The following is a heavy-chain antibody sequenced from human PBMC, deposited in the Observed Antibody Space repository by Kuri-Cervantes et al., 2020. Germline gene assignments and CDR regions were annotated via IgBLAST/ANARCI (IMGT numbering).Heavy chain of an antibody. D-gene: IGHD2/OR15-2a*01. CDR2: IRSKANTYAT. Sequence: GESLKISCAASGFTFSGSAMHWVRQASGKGLEWVGRIRSKANTYATAYAASVKGRFTISRDDSKNTAFLQMNSLKTEDTAVYYCARIYDNAFDIWGQGTMVTVSS. J-gene: IGHJ3*02. CDR3: ARIYDNAFDI. V-gene: IGHV3-73*01. CDR1: GFTFSGSA.